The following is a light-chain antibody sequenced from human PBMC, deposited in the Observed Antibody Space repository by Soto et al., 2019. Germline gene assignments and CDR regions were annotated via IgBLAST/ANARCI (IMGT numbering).Light chain of an antibody. CDR3: SSYTTGSTPVV. CDR2: DVS. Sequence: QSALTQPASVSGSPEQSVTISCTGTSSDVGGYNYVSWYQQHPGKAPKFMIYDVSNRPSGVSTRFSGSKSGNTASLTISGLQAEDEADYYCSSYTTGSTPVVFGGGTKLTVL. CDR1: SSDVGGYNY. V-gene: IGLV2-14*01. J-gene: IGLJ2*01.